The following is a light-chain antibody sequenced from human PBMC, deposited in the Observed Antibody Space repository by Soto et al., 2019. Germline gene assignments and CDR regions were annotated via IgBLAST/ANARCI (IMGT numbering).Light chain of an antibody. CDR3: QQYSTPPWT. Sequence: DIQITQSPSTLSASVGDRVTITCRASQTISMWLAWYQQKPGKAPELLIYMASNLKSGVPSRFSGSGSGTEFTLTISGLQADDFATFYCQQYSTPPWTFGHGTRVEIK. V-gene: IGKV1-5*03. CDR1: QTISMW. CDR2: MAS. J-gene: IGKJ1*01.